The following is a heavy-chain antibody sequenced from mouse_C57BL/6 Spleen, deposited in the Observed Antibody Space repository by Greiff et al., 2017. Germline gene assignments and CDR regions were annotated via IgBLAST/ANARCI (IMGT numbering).Heavy chain of an antibody. J-gene: IGHJ4*01. CDR2: IYPRSGNT. Sequence: QVQLQQSGAELARPGASVKLSCKASGYTFTSYGISWVKQRTGPGLEWIGEIYPRSGNTYYNEKFKGKATLTADKSSSTAYMELRSLTSEDSAVYFCPHITTVVHYAMDYWGQGTSVTVAS. D-gene: IGHD1-1*01. CDR3: PHITTVVHYAMDY. CDR1: GYTFTSYG. V-gene: IGHV1-81*01.